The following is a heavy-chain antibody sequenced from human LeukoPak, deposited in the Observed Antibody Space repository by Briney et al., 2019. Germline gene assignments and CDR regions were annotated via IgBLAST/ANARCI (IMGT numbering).Heavy chain of an antibody. V-gene: IGHV4-34*01. J-gene: IGHJ6*03. CDR1: GGSFSGYY. CDR3: AHRNYYYYMDV. Sequence: SETLSLTCAVYGGSFSGYYRSWIRQPPGKGLEWIGEINHSGSTNYNPSLKSRVTISVDTSKNQFSLKLSSVTAADTAVYYCAHRNYYYYMDVWGKGTTVTISS. CDR2: INHSGST.